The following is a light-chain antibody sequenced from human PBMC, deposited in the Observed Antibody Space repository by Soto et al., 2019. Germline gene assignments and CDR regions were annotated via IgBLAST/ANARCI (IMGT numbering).Light chain of an antibody. J-gene: IGKJ1*01. V-gene: IGKV1-5*03. Sequence: DIQMTQSPSTPSASVGDRVTITCRASQSISDSLAWYQQKPGKAPKLLIYEASTLKSGVPSRFSGSRSGTEYTLTISSLQPDDFAIYYCQQYNGYWTFGQGTKVEIK. CDR3: QQYNGYWT. CDR1: QSISDS. CDR2: EAS.